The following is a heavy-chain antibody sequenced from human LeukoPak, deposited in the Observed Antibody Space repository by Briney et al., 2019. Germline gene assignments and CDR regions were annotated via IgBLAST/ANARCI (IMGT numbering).Heavy chain of an antibody. J-gene: IGHJ4*02. CDR3: AKDATPGNSVYDHFDY. CDR2: IGSGVAQ. D-gene: IGHD5/OR15-5a*01. V-gene: IGHV3-23*01. CDR1: GFSFRIHA. Sequence: PGGSLRLSCTASGFSFRIHAMSWVRQAPGKGLEWVSSIGSGVAQHYADSVKGRFTVSRDDPQNTLYLQMNSLRAEDAAIYYCAKDATPGNSVYDHFDYWGQGTLVTVSS.